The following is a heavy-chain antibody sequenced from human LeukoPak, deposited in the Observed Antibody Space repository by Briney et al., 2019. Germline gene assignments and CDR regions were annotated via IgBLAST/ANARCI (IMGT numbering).Heavy chain of an antibody. Sequence: SETLSLTCAVYGGSFSGYYWSWIRHPPGKGVEWVGEINHSGSTNYNPSLKSRVTISVDTSKNQFSLKLSSVTAADTAVYYCARFRSIDIVVVPAAMSRNNWFDPWGQGTLVTVSS. CDR2: INHSGST. D-gene: IGHD2-2*01. CDR1: GGSFSGYY. CDR3: ARFRSIDIVVVPAAMSRNNWFDP. V-gene: IGHV4-34*01. J-gene: IGHJ5*02.